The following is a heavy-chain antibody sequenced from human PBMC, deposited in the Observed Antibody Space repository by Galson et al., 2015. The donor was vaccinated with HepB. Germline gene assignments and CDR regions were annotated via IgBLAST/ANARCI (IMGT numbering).Heavy chain of an antibody. J-gene: IGHJ4*02. CDR3: AASLSSPGGFDY. CDR1: GFSVSREY. CDR2: IEDNGGT. Sequence: SLRLSCAASGFSVSREYISWVRQAPGEGLEWVSVIEDNGGTYYINSVKGRFSASRDNSKNTLNLQMNSLRVEDTAVYYCAASLSSPGGFDYWGLGVLVTVSS. D-gene: IGHD3-16*02. V-gene: IGHV3-66*01.